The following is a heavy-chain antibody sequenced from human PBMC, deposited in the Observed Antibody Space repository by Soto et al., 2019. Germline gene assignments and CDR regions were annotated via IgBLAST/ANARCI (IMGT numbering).Heavy chain of an antibody. CDR3: ARGFDYGDYTDY. D-gene: IGHD4-17*01. Sequence: EVQLVESGGGLVQPGVSLRLSGAASGFTFSSYWMHWVRQAPGKGLVWVSRINSDGSSTSYADSVKGRFTISRDNANKTLYLQMNSLRAEDTAVYYCARGFDYGDYTDYWGQGTLVTVSS. J-gene: IGHJ4*02. CDR2: INSDGSST. CDR1: GFTFSSYW. V-gene: IGHV3-74*01.